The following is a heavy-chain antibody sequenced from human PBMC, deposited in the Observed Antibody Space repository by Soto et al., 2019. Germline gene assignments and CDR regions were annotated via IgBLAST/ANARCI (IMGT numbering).Heavy chain of an antibody. J-gene: IGHJ4*02. Sequence: QLQLQESGPGLVKPSETLSLTCTVSGASTSSSSYYWGWIRQPPGKGLQWIGHIHSSGSTSYSPSLKSRVSLSVDTSRNQFSLKLSSVTAADTAVYYCARLGVTIRRFQFDDWGLGTLVTVSS. D-gene: IGHD3-3*01. CDR3: ARLGVTIRRFQFDD. CDR2: IHSSGST. CDR1: GASTSSSSYY. V-gene: IGHV4-39*01.